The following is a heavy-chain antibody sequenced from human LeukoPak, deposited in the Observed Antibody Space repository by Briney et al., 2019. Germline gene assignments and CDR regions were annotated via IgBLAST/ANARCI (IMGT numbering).Heavy chain of an antibody. V-gene: IGHV4-61*02. J-gene: IGHJ4*02. CDR2: FQSSGST. CDR3: TRGGSGSYATFDY. CDR1: GGSISSGTHY. Sequence: SETLSLTCTVSGGSISSGTHYWSWVRQPAGKGLEWIGRFQSSGSTNYNPSLESRVTISVDTSKNQFSLRLTSVTAADTAMYYCTRGGSGSYATFDYWGQGTPVTVSS. D-gene: IGHD3-10*01.